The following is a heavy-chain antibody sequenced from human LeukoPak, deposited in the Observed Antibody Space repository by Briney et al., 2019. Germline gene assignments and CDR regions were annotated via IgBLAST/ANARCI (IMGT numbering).Heavy chain of an antibody. CDR2: INTNTGNP. V-gene: IGHV7-4-1*02. CDR1: GGTFSSHT. CDR3: ARADLYSGYDSNYYGMDV. D-gene: IGHD5-12*01. Sequence: ASVKVSCKASGGTFSSHTITWVRQAPGQGLEWMGWINTNTGNPTYAQGFTGRFVFSLDTSVSTAYLQISSLKAEDTAVYYCARADLYSGYDSNYYGMDVWGQGTTVTVSS. J-gene: IGHJ6*02.